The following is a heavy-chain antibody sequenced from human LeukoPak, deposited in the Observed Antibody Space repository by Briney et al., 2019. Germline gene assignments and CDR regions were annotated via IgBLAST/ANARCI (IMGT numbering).Heavy chain of an antibody. Sequence: GGSLRLSCGASGFTFNKYGIHWVRQAPGKGLEWVAVISYDGRNKYFVDSVKGRFTISRDNSNNTVFLQMNSLRQEDTALYHCARAVQDAFDIWGQGTMVTVSS. CDR1: GFTFNKYG. CDR2: ISYDGRNK. CDR3: ARAVQDAFDI. V-gene: IGHV3-30*03. J-gene: IGHJ3*02. D-gene: IGHD3-10*01.